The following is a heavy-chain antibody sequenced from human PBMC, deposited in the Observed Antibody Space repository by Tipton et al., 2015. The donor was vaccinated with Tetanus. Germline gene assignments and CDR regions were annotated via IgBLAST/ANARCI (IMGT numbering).Heavy chain of an antibody. D-gene: IGHD3-3*01. CDR2: ISAYNGDT. CDR3: ARRRSNTNLFFWFDP. CDR1: GYTFINYG. J-gene: IGHJ5*02. V-gene: IGHV1-18*01. Sequence: QVQLVQSGAEVKKPGASVKVSCKASGYTFINYGISWVRQAPGQGPEWMGWISAYNGDTTYAQKFQGRVTMTTDSSTATVYMELRSLTSDDTAHYYCARRRSNTNLFFWFDPWGQGTPVTVSS.